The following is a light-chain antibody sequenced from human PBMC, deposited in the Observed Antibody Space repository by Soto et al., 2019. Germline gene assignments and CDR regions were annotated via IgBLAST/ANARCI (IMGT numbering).Light chain of an antibody. CDR3: QQYNNYAPA. J-gene: IGKJ2*01. V-gene: IGKV1-5*01. CDR2: DAS. CDR1: QSISSW. Sequence: DIQMTQSPSTLSASVGDRVTITCRASQSISSWLAWYQQKSGKAPKLLIYDASNLESGVPSRFSGSGSGTEFTLTINHLQPDDFATYYCQQYNNYAPAFGQGTKLEIK.